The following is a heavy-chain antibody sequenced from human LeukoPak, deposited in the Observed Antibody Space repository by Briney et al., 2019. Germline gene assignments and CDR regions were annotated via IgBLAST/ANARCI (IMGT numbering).Heavy chain of an antibody. D-gene: IGHD1-26*01. J-gene: IGHJ4*02. Sequence: SETLSLTYTVSGGSISSYYWSWIRQPPGKGLEWIGYIYYSGSTNYNPSLKSRVTISVDTSKNQFSLKLSSVTAADTAVYYCARGRKSSRWELLRFDYWGQGTLVTVSS. CDR1: GGSISSYY. CDR2: IYYSGST. CDR3: ARGRKSSRWELLRFDY. V-gene: IGHV4-59*01.